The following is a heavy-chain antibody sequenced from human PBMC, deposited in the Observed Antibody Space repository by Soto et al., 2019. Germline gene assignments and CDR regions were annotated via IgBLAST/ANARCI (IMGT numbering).Heavy chain of an antibody. J-gene: IGHJ4*02. V-gene: IGHV4-59*01. CDR2: IYDSGSP. Sequence: SETLSLTCTISGGSISVYYLSWIRQPPGQALEWIGYIYDSGSPYYSPSLRSRVTISADTSKNQISLKLTSATASDTAVYYCARGVGSSPPRYWGRGTLVTVSS. D-gene: IGHD3-9*01. CDR1: GGSISVYY. CDR3: ARGVGSSPPRY.